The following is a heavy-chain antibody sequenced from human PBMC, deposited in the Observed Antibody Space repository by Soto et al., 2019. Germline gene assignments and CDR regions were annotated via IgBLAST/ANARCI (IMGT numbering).Heavy chain of an antibody. CDR2: IWYDGSNK. D-gene: IGHD3-22*01. CDR3: ARDPSGRKWFSPGH. J-gene: IGHJ4*02. V-gene: IGHV3-33*01. CDR1: GFTFSSYG. Sequence: QVQLVESGGGVVQPGRSLRLSCAASGFTFSSYGMHWVRQAPGKGLEWVAVIWYDGSNKYYADSVKGRFTISRDNSKNKLYLQMNSLRAEDTAVYYCARDPSGRKWFSPGHWGQGTLVTVSS.